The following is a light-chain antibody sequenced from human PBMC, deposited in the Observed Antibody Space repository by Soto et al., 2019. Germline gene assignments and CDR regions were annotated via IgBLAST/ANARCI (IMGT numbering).Light chain of an antibody. J-gene: IGLJ1*01. CDR3: SSYAGSNNFDYDV. CDR2: EVS. V-gene: IGLV2-8*01. Sequence: QSALTQPPSASGSPGQSVTISCSGTSSDIGAYNYVSWYQQHPGKAPKLVIYEVSERPSGVPDRFSGSKSGNTASLTVSGLQAEDEADYYCSSYAGSNNFDYDVFGAGTKVTVL. CDR1: SSDIGAYNY.